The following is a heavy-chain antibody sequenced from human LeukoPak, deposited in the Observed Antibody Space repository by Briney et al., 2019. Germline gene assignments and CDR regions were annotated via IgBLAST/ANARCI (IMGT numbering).Heavy chain of an antibody. V-gene: IGHV3-21*01. CDR3: ARGEDCGGDCYMIMWTGHDFDY. J-gene: IGHJ4*02. D-gene: IGHD2-21*02. CDR1: EFTFSNYS. CDR2: ISSRSAYI. Sequence: GWSLRLSCASSEFTFSNYSINWVRQAPGKVLEWVSSISSRSAYIYYADSVNGRFTISRDNAKNSLYLQMNSLRAEDTAVYYCARGEDCGGDCYMIMWTGHDFDYWGQGTLVTVSS.